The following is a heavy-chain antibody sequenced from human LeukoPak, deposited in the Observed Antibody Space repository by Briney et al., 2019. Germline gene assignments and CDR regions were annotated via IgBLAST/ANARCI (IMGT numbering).Heavy chain of an antibody. J-gene: IGHJ5*02. CDR3: ASRSSTWYDMGNRFDP. CDR2: ISSNGGST. Sequence: LTGGSLRLSCAASGFTFSSYAMHWVRQAPGKGLEYVSAISSNGGSTYYANSVKGRFTISRDNAKNSLYLQMNSLRAEDTAVYYCASRSSTWYDMGNRFDPWGQGTLVIVSS. D-gene: IGHD6-13*01. V-gene: IGHV3-64*01. CDR1: GFTFSSYA.